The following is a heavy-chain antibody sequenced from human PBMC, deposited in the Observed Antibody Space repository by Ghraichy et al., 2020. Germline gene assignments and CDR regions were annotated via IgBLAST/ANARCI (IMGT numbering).Heavy chain of an antibody. CDR1: GGSISSSSYY. V-gene: IGHV4-39*01. D-gene: IGHD3-10*01. CDR3: ARRSITMVQGVKDY. J-gene: IGHJ4*02. Sequence: SETLSLTCTVSGGSISSSSYYWGWIRQPPGKGLEWIGSIYYSGSTYYNPSLKSRDTITVDTSKNQFSLKLSSVTAADTAVYDCARRSITMVQGVKDYWGQGTLVTVSS. CDR2: IYYSGST.